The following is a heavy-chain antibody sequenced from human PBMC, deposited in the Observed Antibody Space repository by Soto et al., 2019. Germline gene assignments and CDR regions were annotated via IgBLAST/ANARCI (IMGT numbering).Heavy chain of an antibody. Sequence: QVQLVESGGGVVQPGRSLRLSCAASGFTFSSYAMHWVRQAPGKGLEWVAVISYDGSNKYYADSVKGRFNISRDNSKNTLYLQMNSLRAEDTAVYYCARDRRYYYDNSGPLDYWGQGTLVTVSS. CDR1: GFTFSSYA. D-gene: IGHD3-22*01. CDR3: ARDRRYYYDNSGPLDY. CDR2: ISYDGSNK. V-gene: IGHV3-30-3*01. J-gene: IGHJ4*02.